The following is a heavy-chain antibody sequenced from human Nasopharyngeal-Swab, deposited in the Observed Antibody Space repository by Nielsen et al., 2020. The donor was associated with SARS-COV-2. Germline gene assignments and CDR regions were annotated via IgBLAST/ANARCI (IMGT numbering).Heavy chain of an antibody. V-gene: IGHV1-69*13. CDR3: ARDGLDSGSYSKLDY. Sequence: SVKVSCKASGYTFTSYAMNWVRQAPGQGLEWMGGIIPIFGTANYAQKFQGRVTITADESTSTAYMELSSLRSEDTAVYYCARDGLDSGSYSKLDYWGQGTLVTVSS. D-gene: IGHD1-26*01. CDR2: IIPIFGTA. CDR1: GYTFTSYA. J-gene: IGHJ4*02.